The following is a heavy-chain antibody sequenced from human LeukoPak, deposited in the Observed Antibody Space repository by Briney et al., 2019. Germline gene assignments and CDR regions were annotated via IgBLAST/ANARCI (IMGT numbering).Heavy chain of an antibody. CDR3: ARRTGATGIDF. V-gene: IGHV1-3*01. CDR2: IHAGNGNT. CDR1: GYTFTSYG. J-gene: IGHJ4*02. D-gene: IGHD6-13*01. Sequence: GASVKVSCKASGYTFTSYGISWVRQAPGQRFEWMGWIHAGNGNTKYSQNFQDRVTITRDTSASTAYMELTSLRLEDTAVYYCARRTGATGIDFWGQGTLVTVSS.